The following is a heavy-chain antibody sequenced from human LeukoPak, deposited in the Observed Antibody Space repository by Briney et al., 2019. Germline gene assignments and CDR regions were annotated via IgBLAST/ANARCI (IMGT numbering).Heavy chain of an antibody. CDR2: INPNSGGT. D-gene: IGHD3-10*01. V-gene: IGHV1-2*04. J-gene: IGHJ5*02. CDR3: ARARMVRGVISSWFDP. Sequence: ASVKVSCKASGYTFTGYYMHWVRQASGQGLEWMGWINPNSGGTNYAQKFQGWVTMTRDTSISTAYMELSRLRSDDTAVYYCARARMVRGVISSWFDPWGQGTLVTVSS. CDR1: GYTFTGYY.